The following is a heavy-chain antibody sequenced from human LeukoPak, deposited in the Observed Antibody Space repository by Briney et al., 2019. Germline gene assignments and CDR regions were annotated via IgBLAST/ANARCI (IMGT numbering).Heavy chain of an antibody. J-gene: IGHJ6*03. CDR1: GYTFTVYY. V-gene: IGHV1-2*02. CDR3: ARDAVEMATIAPDNYMDV. Sequence: ASVKVSCKAAGYTFTVYYMHWVRLAPGPGLEWMGWINPNSGGTNYAQKFQGRVTMTWDASISTAYMELSRLRSDDTAVDYCARDAVEMATIAPDNYMDVWGKGTTVTVSS. CDR2: INPNSGGT. D-gene: IGHD5-24*01.